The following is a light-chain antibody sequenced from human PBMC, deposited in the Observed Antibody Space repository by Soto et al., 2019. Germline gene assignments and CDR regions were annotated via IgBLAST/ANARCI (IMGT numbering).Light chain of an antibody. CDR3: QQYGSSRFT. J-gene: IGKJ3*01. Sequence: EIGLTQSPGTLSLSPGERATLSCRASQSISSSYLAWYQQNPGQAPRLLVYGASSRATGIPDRFSGSGSGTDFTLTISRLEPEDFAVYYCQQYGSSRFTFGPGTKVDIK. CDR2: GAS. CDR1: QSISSSY. V-gene: IGKV3-20*01.